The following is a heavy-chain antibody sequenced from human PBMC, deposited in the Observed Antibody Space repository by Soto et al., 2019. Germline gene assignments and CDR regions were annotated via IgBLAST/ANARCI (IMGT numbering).Heavy chain of an antibody. CDR3: ARDGYYDSSGYYLNDY. J-gene: IGHJ4*02. Sequence: ASVKVSCKASGYTFTSYYMHWVRQAPGQGLEWMGWISAYNGNTNYAQKLQGRVTMTTDTSTSTAYMELRSLRSDDTAVYYCARDGYYDSSGYYLNDYWGQGTLVTVSS. CDR1: GYTFTSYY. V-gene: IGHV1-18*04. CDR2: ISAYNGNT. D-gene: IGHD3-22*01.